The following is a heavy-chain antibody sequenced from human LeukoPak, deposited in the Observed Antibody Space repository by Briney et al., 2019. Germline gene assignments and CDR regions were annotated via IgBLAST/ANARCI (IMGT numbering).Heavy chain of an antibody. D-gene: IGHD2-2*01. CDR3: ARDRCSSTSCYPMRDAFDI. Sequence: SVKVSFKASGGTFSSYAISWVRQAPGQRLEWMGGSIPIFGTAKYAQKFQGRVTINADESTSTADMDLSSLRSEDTAVYYCARDRCSSTSCYPMRDAFDIWGQGTMVAVSS. J-gene: IGHJ3*02. CDR1: GGTFSSYA. CDR2: SIPIFGTA. V-gene: IGHV1-69*13.